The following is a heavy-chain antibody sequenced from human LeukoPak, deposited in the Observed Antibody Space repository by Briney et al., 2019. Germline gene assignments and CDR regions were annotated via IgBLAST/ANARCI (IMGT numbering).Heavy chain of an antibody. Sequence: PGGSLRLSCAASGFSISGYWMTWVRQAPGKGPEWVGNIQHDGKVKNYVDSVRGRFTISRDNAKNSVYLQMTSLRAGDTAVYYCVRDICNAGRCYLELENWGQGTLVTVAS. J-gene: IGHJ4*02. CDR1: GFSISGYW. CDR2: IQHDGKVK. D-gene: IGHD2-15*01. V-gene: IGHV3-7*01. CDR3: VRDICNAGRCYLELEN.